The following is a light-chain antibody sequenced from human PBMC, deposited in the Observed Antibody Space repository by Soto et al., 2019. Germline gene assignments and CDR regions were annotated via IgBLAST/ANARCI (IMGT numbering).Light chain of an antibody. J-gene: IGKJ5*01. CDR1: QNVYTY. Sequence: DIILTQSPATLSLSPGERATLSCRASQNVYTYLAWYQQKPGQAPRLLIYDAYNRATGIQDRFSGSGSGTDFTLTIRSLEPEDFAIYYCKQRNYWQVTFGQGTRLEIK. CDR2: DAY. CDR3: KQRNYWQVT. V-gene: IGKV3-11*01.